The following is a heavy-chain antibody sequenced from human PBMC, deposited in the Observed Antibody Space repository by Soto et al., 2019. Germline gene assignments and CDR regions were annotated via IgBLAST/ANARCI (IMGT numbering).Heavy chain of an antibody. J-gene: IGHJ5*02. CDR2: INPNSGST. V-gene: IGHV1-2*04. Sequence: QVQLVQSGAEVKKPGASVTVSCRASGYTFTDYFLHWVRQAPGHGLEWMGWINPNSGSTHFVPKYQGWVTMTRDASISTVYLVLNRLRSDDTAVYYCARVTATSPDAWLDPWGQGTLVTVSS. CDR1: GYTFTDYF. CDR3: ARVTATSPDAWLDP. D-gene: IGHD1-7*01.